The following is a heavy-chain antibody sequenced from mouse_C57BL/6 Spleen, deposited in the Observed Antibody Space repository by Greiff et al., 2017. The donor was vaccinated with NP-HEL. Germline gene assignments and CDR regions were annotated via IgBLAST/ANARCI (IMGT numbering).Heavy chain of an antibody. CDR3: VRQVVAHFDY. D-gene: IGHD1-1*01. Sequence: EVMLVESGGGLVQPKGSLKLSCAASGFSFNTYAMNWVRQAPGKGLEWVARIRSKSNNYATYYADSVKDRFTISRDDSESMLYLQMNNLKTEDTAMYYCVRQVVAHFDYWGQGTTLTVSS. V-gene: IGHV10-1*01. CDR1: GFSFNTYA. CDR2: IRSKSNNYAT. J-gene: IGHJ2*01.